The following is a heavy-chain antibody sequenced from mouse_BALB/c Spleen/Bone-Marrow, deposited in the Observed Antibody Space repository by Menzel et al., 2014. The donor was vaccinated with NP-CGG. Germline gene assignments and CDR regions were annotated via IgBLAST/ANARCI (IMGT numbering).Heavy chain of an antibody. V-gene: IGHV7-3*02. J-gene: IGHJ1*01. CDR2: IRNKVKGYTT. CDR3: ARDENVGIYWYFDV. CDR1: GFTFTDYY. Sequence: EVQLVESGGGLVQPGGSLRLSCAASGFTFTDYYISWVRQPPGKALEWLGFIRNKVKGYTTDYSASVKGRFTISRDNSQSISYLQMNTLRAGDSATYYCARDENVGIYWYFDVWGAGTTVTVSS.